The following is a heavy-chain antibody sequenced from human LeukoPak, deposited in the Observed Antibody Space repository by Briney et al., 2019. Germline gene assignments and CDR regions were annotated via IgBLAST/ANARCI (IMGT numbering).Heavy chain of an antibody. V-gene: IGHV1-18*01. Sequence: ASVKVSCKASGYTFTSYGISWVRQAPGQGLEWMGWISAYNGSTNYAQKLQGGVTMTTDTSTSTAYMELRSLRSDDTAVYYCVFSGYDSGQYYFDYWGQGTLVTVSS. CDR2: ISAYNGST. D-gene: IGHD5-12*01. CDR1: GYTFTSYG. J-gene: IGHJ4*02. CDR3: VFSGYDSGQYYFDY.